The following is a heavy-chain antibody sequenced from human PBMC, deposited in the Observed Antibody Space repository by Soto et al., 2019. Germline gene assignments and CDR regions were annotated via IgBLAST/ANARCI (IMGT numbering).Heavy chain of an antibody. CDR1: GFTFRNYA. V-gene: IGHV3-23*01. Sequence: EVQLLESGGGLVQPGGSPRVSCIASGFTFRNYAMTWVRQAPGKGLEWVSAISGSGGTTYYADSVKGRFTISRDNSRNTLYLQMNSLRAEDTATYYCAKDLDVYCSSASCYGDAFDIWGQGTMVTVSS. J-gene: IGHJ3*02. CDR2: ISGSGGTT. D-gene: IGHD2-2*01. CDR3: AKDLDVYCSSASCYGDAFDI.